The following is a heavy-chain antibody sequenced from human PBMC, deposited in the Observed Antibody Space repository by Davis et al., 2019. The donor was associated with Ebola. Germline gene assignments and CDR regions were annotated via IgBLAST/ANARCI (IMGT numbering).Heavy chain of an antibody. CDR1: GFTVSSNY. Sequence: GGSLRLSCAASGFTVSSNYMSCVRQAPGKGLEWVSVIHSGGSTYYADSAKGRFTISRDNSKNTLYLQMNSLRTEDTAVYYCARGGYSGYDNYLDYWGQGTLVTVSS. CDR3: ARGGYSGYDNYLDY. D-gene: IGHD5-12*01. V-gene: IGHV3-66*02. J-gene: IGHJ4*02. CDR2: IHSGGST.